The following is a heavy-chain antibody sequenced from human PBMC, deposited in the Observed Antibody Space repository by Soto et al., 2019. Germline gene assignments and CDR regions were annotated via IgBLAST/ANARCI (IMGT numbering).Heavy chain of an antibody. CDR3: AKLGWGGSYPESHACDI. D-gene: IGHD2-15*01. Sequence: GSLILSCAASGFPFDDYSMNWVRQVPGKGLEWVSLISWDGADTYYADSVKGRFTVSRDNSKNSLYLQMNSLTTEDTALYSCAKLGWGGSYPESHACDIWS. J-gene: IGHJ3*02. V-gene: IGHV3-43*01. CDR1: GFPFDDYS. CDR2: ISWDGADT.